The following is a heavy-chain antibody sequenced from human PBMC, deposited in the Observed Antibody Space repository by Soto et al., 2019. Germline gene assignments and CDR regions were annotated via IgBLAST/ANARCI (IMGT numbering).Heavy chain of an antibody. CDR3: ARDGQLGAFDI. Sequence: PGGSLRLSCAASGFTFSSYSMNWVRHAPWKGLEWVSSISSSSSYIYYADSVKGRFTISRDNAKNSLYLQMNSLRAEDTAVYYCARDGQLGAFDIWGQGTMVTVSS. V-gene: IGHV3-21*01. CDR2: ISSSSSYI. CDR1: GFTFSSYS. J-gene: IGHJ3*02. D-gene: IGHD6-13*01.